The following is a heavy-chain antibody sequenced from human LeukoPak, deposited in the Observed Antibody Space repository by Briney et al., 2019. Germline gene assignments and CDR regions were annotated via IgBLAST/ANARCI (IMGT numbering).Heavy chain of an antibody. Sequence: SVKVSCKASGYTFTSYGISWVRQAPGQGLEWMGGIIPIFGTANYAQKFQSRVTITADESTSTAYMELSSLRSEDTAVYYCASGITIFGVVAWRWFDPWGQGTLVTVSS. CDR2: IIPIFGTA. J-gene: IGHJ5*02. D-gene: IGHD3-3*01. CDR3: ASGITIFGVVAWRWFDP. CDR1: GYTFTSYG. V-gene: IGHV1-69*13.